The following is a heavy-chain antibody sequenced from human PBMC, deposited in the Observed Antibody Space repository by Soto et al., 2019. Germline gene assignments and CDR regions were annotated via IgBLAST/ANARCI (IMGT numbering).Heavy chain of an antibody. V-gene: IGHV1-2*02. Sequence: ASVKVSCKASGYTFTGYYMHWVRQAPGQGLEWMGWINPNSGGTNYAQKFQGRVTMTRDTSISTAYMELSRLRSDDTAVYYCATEYYDSSGYYYRPVMGYWGQGALVTVS. CDR2: INPNSGGT. CDR1: GYTFTGYY. CDR3: ATEYYDSSGYYYRPVMGY. J-gene: IGHJ4*02. D-gene: IGHD3-22*01.